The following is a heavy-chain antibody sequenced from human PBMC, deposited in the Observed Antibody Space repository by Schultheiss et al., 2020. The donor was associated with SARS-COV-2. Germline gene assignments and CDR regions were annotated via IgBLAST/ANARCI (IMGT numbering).Heavy chain of an antibody. Sequence: GGSLRLSCAASGFFFSNAWVNWVRQGPGKGLEWVGFIRSKAYGGTTEYAASVKGRFTISRDDSKSIAYLQMNSLKTEDTAVYYCTREGVWGQGTMVTVSS. CDR1: GFFFSNAW. CDR3: TREGV. CDR2: IRSKAYGGTT. V-gene: IGHV3-49*04. J-gene: IGHJ3*01.